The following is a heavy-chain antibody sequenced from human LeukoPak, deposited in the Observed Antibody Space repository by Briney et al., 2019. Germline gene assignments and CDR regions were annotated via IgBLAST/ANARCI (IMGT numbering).Heavy chain of an antibody. CDR1: GGSISSYY. CDR2: IYTSGST. CDR3: ARVYYYYYYYMDV. J-gene: IGHJ6*03. V-gene: IGHV4-4*07. Sequence: SETLSLTCTVSGGSISSYYWSWIRQPAGKGLEWIGRIYTSGSTNYNPSRKSRVTMPVDTSKNQFSLKLSSVTAADTAVYYCARVYYYYYYYMDVWGKGTTVTVSS.